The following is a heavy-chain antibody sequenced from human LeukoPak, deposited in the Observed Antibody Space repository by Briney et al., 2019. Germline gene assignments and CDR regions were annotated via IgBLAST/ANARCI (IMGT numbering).Heavy chain of an antibody. V-gene: IGHV3-7*01. J-gene: IGHJ5*02. CDR2: IKQDGSEK. CDR1: GVTFSSYW. CDR3: ARDLRRPYGSGSYYNGVRFDP. D-gene: IGHD3-10*01. Sequence: GGSLRLSCAASGVTFSSYWMSRVRQAPGKGLEWVANIKQDGSEKYYVDSVKGRFTISRDNAKNSLYLQMNSLRAEDTAVYYCARDLRRPYGSGSYYNGVRFDPWGQGTLVTVSS.